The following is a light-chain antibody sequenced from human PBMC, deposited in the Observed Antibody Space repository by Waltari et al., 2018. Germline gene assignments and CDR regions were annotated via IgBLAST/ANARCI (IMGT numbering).Light chain of an antibody. Sequence: QSALTQPASVSGSPGQSITISCTATSSDIGGYNYASWYQQHPGKATKLMIYEVSNRPSGVSNRFSGSKSGNTASLTISGLQAEDEADYHCSSYTGSNSVIFGGGTKLTVL. V-gene: IGLV2-14*01. CDR2: EVS. J-gene: IGLJ2*01. CDR3: SSYTGSNSVI. CDR1: SSDIGGYNY.